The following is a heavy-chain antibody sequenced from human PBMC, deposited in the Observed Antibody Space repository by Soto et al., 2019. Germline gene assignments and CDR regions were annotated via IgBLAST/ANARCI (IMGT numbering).Heavy chain of an antibody. CDR1: GFTFSSYA. J-gene: IGHJ4*02. CDR2: ISYDGSNK. V-gene: IGHV3-30-3*01. CDR3: ASANGKEYFDY. Sequence: QVQLVESGGGVVQPGRSLRLSCAASGFTFSSYAMHWVRQAPGKGLEWVAVISYDGSNKYYADSVKGRFTISRDNSKNTLYLQMNSLRAEDTDVYYCASANGKEYFDYWGQGTLVTVSS.